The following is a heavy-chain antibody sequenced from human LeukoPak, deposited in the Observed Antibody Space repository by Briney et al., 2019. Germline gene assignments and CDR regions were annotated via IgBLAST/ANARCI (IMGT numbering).Heavy chain of an antibody. CDR2: IYYSGST. J-gene: IGHJ4*02. Sequence: SETLSLTCTVSGGSISSYYWSWIRQPPGKGLEWIGYIYYSGSTNYNPSLKSRVTISVDTSKNQFSLKLSSVTAGDTAVYYCARCREDYVLWGGYPDYFDYWGQGTLVTVSS. CDR3: ARCREDYVLWGGYPDYFDY. D-gene: IGHD3-3*01. CDR1: GGSISSYY. V-gene: IGHV4-59*01.